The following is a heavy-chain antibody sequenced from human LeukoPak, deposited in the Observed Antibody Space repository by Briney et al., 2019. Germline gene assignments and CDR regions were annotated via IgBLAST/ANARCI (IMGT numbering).Heavy chain of an antibody. J-gene: IGHJ4*02. CDR2: IYTSGST. V-gene: IGHV4-4*09. Sequence: SETLSLTCSVSGGSISSYYWSWIRQPPGKGLEWIGYIYTSGSTNYNPSLKSRVIISVDTSKNQFSLKLTSVTAADTAMYYCARLHAVGPTGASYYFDSWGQGTLVTVSS. CDR1: GGSISSYY. CDR3: ARLHAVGPTGASYYFDS. D-gene: IGHD1-26*01.